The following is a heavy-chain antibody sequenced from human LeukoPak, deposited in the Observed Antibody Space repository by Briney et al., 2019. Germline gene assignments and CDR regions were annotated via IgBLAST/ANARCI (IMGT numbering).Heavy chain of an antibody. CDR1: GGSFSGYY. Sequence: SETLSLTCAVYGGSFSGYYWSWIRQPPGKGLEWIGEINHSGSTNYNPSLKSRVTISVDTSKNQFSLKLSSVTAADTAVYYCARVGPKRITIFGVVIPEDREFLGTGYYYMDVWGKGTTVTVS. V-gene: IGHV4-34*01. D-gene: IGHD3-3*01. CDR3: ARVGPKRITIFGVVIPEDREFLGTGYYYMDV. J-gene: IGHJ6*03. CDR2: INHSGST.